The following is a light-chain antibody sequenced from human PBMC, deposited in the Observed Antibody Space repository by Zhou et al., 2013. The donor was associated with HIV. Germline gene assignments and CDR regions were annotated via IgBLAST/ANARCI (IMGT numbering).Light chain of an antibody. CDR2: GAF. Sequence: EIVLTQSPATLSLSPGDRAALSCRASQSVASNYLAWYQQKPGQAPRLLIHGAFSRAPGIPGRFTGSGSGTDFTLTIRRLEPEDFAVYFCQQYGDSPPTFGGRDQGGD. CDR1: QSVASNY. J-gene: IGKJ4*01. CDR3: QQYGDSPPT. V-gene: IGKV3-20*01.